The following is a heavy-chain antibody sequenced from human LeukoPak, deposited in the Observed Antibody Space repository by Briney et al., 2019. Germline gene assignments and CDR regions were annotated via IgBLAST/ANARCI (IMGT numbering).Heavy chain of an antibody. V-gene: IGHV3-48*03. D-gene: IGHD5-24*01. CDR2: ISSSGSTI. CDR1: GFTFSSYE. Sequence: GGSLRLSCVASGFTFSSYEMNWVRQAPGKGLEWVSYISSSGSTIDYADSVKGRFTISRDNAKNTLFLQMNSLRAEDTAVYYCARGDGYNFFDYWGQGTLVTVSS. J-gene: IGHJ4*02. CDR3: ARGDGYNFFDY.